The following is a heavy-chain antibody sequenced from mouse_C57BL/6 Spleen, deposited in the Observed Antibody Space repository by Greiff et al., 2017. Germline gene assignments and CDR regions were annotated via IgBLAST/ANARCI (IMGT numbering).Heavy chain of an antibody. Sequence: EVQLVESGGGLVKPGGSLKLSCAASGFTFSSYAMSWVRQTPEKRLEWVATISDGGSYTYYPDNVKGRFTISRDNAKNNLYLQMSHLKSEDTAMYYCARALSYYSNYVFAYWGQGTLVTVSA. CDR1: GFTFSSYA. V-gene: IGHV5-4*01. D-gene: IGHD2-5*01. J-gene: IGHJ3*01. CDR2: ISDGGSYT. CDR3: ARALSYYSNYVFAY.